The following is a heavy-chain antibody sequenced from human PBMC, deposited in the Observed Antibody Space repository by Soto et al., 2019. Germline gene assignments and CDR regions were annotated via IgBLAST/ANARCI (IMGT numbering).Heavy chain of an antibody. V-gene: IGHV4-34*01. Sequence: SETLSLTCAVYGGSFSGYYWSRIRQPPGKGLEWIGEINHSGSTNYNPSLKSRVTISVDTSKNQFSLKLSSVTAADTAAYYCEREPQTGTRPYYFDYWGQGTLVTVSS. CDR2: INHSGST. CDR3: EREPQTGTRPYYFDY. D-gene: IGHD1-7*01. J-gene: IGHJ4*02. CDR1: GGSFSGYY.